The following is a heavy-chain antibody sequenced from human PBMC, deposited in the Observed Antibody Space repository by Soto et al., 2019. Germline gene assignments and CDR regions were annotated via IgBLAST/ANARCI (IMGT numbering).Heavy chain of an antibody. CDR1: GYTFTSYG. CDR3: ARRSYDYYYYMDV. Sequence: GASVKVSCKASGYTFTSYGISWVRQAPGQGLEWMGWMNPNSGNTGYAQKFQGRVTMTRNTSISTAYMELSSLRSEDTAVYYCARRSYDYYYYMDVWGKGTTVTVSS. J-gene: IGHJ6*03. CDR2: MNPNSGNT. V-gene: IGHV1-8*02.